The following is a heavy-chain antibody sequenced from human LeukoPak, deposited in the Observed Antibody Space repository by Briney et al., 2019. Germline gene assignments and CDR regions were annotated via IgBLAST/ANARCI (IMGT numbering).Heavy chain of an antibody. CDR3: ARDRPGYCSGGSCGYDAFDI. J-gene: IGHJ3*02. V-gene: IGHV4-4*07. D-gene: IGHD2-15*01. CDR2: IYTSGST. Sequence: SETLSLTCTVSGGSISSYYWSWIRQPAGKGLEWIGRIYTSGSTNYNPSLKSRVTMSVDTSKNQFSLKLSSVTAADTAVYYCARDRPGYCSGGSCGYDAFDIWGQGTMVTVSS. CDR1: GGSISSYY.